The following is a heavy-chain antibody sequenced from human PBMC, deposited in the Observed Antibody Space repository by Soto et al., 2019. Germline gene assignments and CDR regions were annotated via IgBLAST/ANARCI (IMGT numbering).Heavy chain of an antibody. V-gene: IGHV1-46*01. D-gene: IGHD1-1*01. CDR3: AGETWNVYYGMDV. CDR2: VNPCNANT. CDR1: GYTFTTYY. Sequence: QVQLVQSGAEVRKPGASVKISCKASGYTFTTYYMHWVRQAPGQGLAWMGLVNPCNANTHYEQKFQDRVTMTSDTSTSTVYLELGSLRSGDTAVYYWAGETWNVYYGMDVWGQGTTVTVSS. J-gene: IGHJ6*02.